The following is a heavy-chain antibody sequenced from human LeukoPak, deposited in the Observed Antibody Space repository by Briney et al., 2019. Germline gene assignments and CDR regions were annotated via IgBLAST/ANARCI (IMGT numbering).Heavy chain of an antibody. V-gene: IGHV3-49*04. J-gene: IGHJ4*02. CDR2: IRRKSYGGTT. Sequence: PGGSLRLSCTASGFTFGDYAMSWVRQAPGKGLEGVGFIRRKSYGGTTEYAASVKGRFTISRDDSKSIDYLQMNSLKTEDTAVYYCTRVGAYDSSGHGFDYWGQGTLVTVSS. D-gene: IGHD3-22*01. CDR1: GFTFGDYA. CDR3: TRVGAYDSSGHGFDY.